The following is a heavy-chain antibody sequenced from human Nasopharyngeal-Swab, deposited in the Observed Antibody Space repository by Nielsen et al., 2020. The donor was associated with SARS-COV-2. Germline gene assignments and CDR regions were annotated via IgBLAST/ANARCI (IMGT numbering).Heavy chain of an antibody. V-gene: IGHV4-61*01. CDR3: ARADGRFVNWFDP. CDR2: IYYSGST. CDR1: SGSVSSGSYY. D-gene: IGHD2-15*01. Sequence: GSLRLSCTVSSGSVSSGSYYWSWIRQPPGKGLEWIGYIYYSGSTNYNPSLKSRVTISVDTSKNQFSLKLSSVTAADTAVYYCARADGRFVNWFDPWGQGTLVTVSS. J-gene: IGHJ5*02.